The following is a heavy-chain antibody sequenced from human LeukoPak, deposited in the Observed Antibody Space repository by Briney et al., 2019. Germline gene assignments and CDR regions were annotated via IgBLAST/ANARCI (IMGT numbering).Heavy chain of an antibody. CDR3: ARDRSRRDGDKRDY. J-gene: IGHJ4*02. CDR1: GATFSSYT. CDR2: IIPILGIA. Sequence: SVKVSCKATGATFSSYTISWVRQAPGQGLEWMGRIIPILGIANYAQKFQGRVTITADKSTSTAYMELSSLRSEDTAVYYCARDRSRRDGDKRDYWGQGTLVTVSS. D-gene: IGHD5-24*01. V-gene: IGHV1-69*04.